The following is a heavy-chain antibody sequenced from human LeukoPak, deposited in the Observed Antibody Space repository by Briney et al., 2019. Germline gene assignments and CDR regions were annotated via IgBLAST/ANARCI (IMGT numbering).Heavy chain of an antibody. CDR2: INPSGGST. J-gene: IGHJ3*02. D-gene: IGHD2-15*01. V-gene: IGHV1-46*01. CDR3: ARLTRLNIVVGERGAFDI. CDR1: GYTFTSYY. Sequence: GASVKVSCKASGYTFTSYYMHWVRQAPGQGLEWMGIINPSGGSTSYAQKFQGRVTMTRDMSTSTVYMELSSLRSEDTAVYYCARLTRLNIVVGERGAFDIWGQGTMVTVSS.